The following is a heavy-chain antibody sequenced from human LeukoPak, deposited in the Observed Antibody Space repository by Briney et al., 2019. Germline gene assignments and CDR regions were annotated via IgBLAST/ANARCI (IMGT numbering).Heavy chain of an antibody. CDR3: AKSMTLQWRGFFDL. Sequence: PGGSLRLSCAASGFTFSDYAMTWVRQAPGKGLEWVSSIHGSGGSSYHVDPVKGRFIISRDDSKSTLYLQMNSLRAEDTAIYYCAKSMTLQWRGFFDLWGRGTHVTVSS. V-gene: IGHV3-23*01. CDR1: GFTFSDYA. CDR2: IHGSGGSS. D-gene: IGHD6-19*01. J-gene: IGHJ2*01.